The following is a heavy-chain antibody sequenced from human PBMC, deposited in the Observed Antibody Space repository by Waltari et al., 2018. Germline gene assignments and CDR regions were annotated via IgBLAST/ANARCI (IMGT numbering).Heavy chain of an antibody. Sequence: QVQLVESGGGVVQPGRSLRLSCAASGFTFSSYGMHWVRQAPGKGLEWGEVIGYEGSNKDYAGSVKGRLTISRDNSKNTLYLQMNSLRAEDTAVDYCAKNSIRSRAARPDYWGQGTLVTVSS. CDR2: IGYEGSNK. D-gene: IGHD6-6*01. V-gene: IGHV3-33*06. J-gene: IGHJ4*02. CDR1: GFTFSSYG. CDR3: AKNSIRSRAARPDY.